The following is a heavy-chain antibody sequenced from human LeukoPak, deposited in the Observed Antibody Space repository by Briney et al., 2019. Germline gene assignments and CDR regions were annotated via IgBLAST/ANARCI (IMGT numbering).Heavy chain of an antibody. CDR1: GFTVSSSY. CDR2: IYAGGTT. CDR3: ARVFYDILTGYGIIDY. D-gene: IGHD3-9*01. Sequence: GGSLRLSCEVSGFTVSSSYMSWVRQAPGKGLEWVSVIYAGGTTYYADSVKGRFTISRHNSKNTLYLQMNSLRADDTAVYYCARVFYDILTGYGIIDYWGQGTLVTVSS. V-gene: IGHV3-53*04. J-gene: IGHJ4*02.